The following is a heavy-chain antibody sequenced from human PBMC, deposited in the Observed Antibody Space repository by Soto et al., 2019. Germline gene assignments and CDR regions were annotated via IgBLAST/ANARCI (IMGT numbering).Heavy chain of an antibody. CDR1: GFTFSSHG. Sequence: RRLSCAASGFTFSSHGMHWVRQAPGKGLEWVAVIWYDGSNKYYAASVKGRFTISRDKSKNTLYLQMNSLRGEDTAVYYCAKDRPYGSPTSATVWGQGTLVTVSS. D-gene: IGHD4-17*01. CDR3: AKDRPYGSPTSATV. V-gene: IGHV3-33*03. CDR2: IWYDGSNK. J-gene: IGHJ4*02.